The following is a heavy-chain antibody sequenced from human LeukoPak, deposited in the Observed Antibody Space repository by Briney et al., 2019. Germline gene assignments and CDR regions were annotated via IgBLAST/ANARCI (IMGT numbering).Heavy chain of an antibody. CDR3: ASLGTYDSSGYQDY. CDR1: GFTFSSYE. V-gene: IGHV3-48*03. Sequence: PGGSLRLSCAASGFTFSSYEMNWVRRAPGKGLEWVSYISSSGSTIYYADSVKGRFTISRDNAKNSLYLQMNSLRAEDTAVYYCASLGTYDSSGYQDYWGQGTLVTVSS. D-gene: IGHD3-22*01. J-gene: IGHJ4*02. CDR2: ISSSGSTI.